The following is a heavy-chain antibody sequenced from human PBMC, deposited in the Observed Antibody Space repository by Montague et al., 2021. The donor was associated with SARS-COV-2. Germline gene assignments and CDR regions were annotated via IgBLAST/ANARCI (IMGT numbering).Heavy chain of an antibody. CDR1: GYSFTSYW. Sequence: QSGAEVKKPGESLKISCKGSGYSFTSYWIGWVRQMPGKGLEWMGIIYPGDSDTRYSPSFQGQVTISADKSISTAYLQWSSLKASDTAMYYCARLTGRGNIVAVVDDYAYMSAEYWGQGTMVTVSS. J-gene: IGHJ4*02. D-gene: IGHD2-15*01. CDR2: IYPGDSDT. V-gene: IGHV5-51*03. CDR3: ARLTGRGNIVAVVDDYAYMSAEY.